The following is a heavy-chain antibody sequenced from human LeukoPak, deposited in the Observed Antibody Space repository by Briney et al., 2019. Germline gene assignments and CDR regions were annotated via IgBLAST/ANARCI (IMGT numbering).Heavy chain of an antibody. V-gene: IGHV4-4*07. CDR1: GDSIGSYY. J-gene: IGHJ4*02. Sequence: SETLSLTCTVSGDSIGSYYWSWIRQSAGKRLEWIGRMYSSGTTDYNPSLQSRVTMSIDTSKNQFSLKLNSVTAADTAVYYCARGYYDSSGYLYWGQGTLVTVSS. CDR3: ARGYYDSSGYLY. D-gene: IGHD3-22*01. CDR2: MYSSGTT.